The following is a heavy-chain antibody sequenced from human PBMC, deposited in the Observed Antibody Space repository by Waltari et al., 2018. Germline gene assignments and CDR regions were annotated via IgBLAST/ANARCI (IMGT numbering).Heavy chain of an antibody. Sequence: QVQLVQSGAEVRKPRASVKVSCRASGYTFTSYYMYWVRQSPGQGLELMAIINPSGGSTSYAQKCQGRVSMTRDTATSTVYMELSSLRSEDTAVYYCASSSGHLFDYWGQGTLVTVSS. CDR1: GYTFTSYY. CDR3: ASSSGHLFDY. D-gene: IGHD6-19*01. CDR2: INPSGGST. V-gene: IGHV1-46*01. J-gene: IGHJ4*02.